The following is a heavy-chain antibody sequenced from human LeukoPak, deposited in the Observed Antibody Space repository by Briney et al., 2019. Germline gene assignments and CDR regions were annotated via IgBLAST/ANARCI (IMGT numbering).Heavy chain of an antibody. CDR2: INPSGGST. CDR3: ARPYSSGWYFDY. Sequence: ASAKVSCKASGYTFTSYYMHWVRQAPGQGLEWMGIINPSGGSTSYAQKFQGRVTMTRDTSTSTVYMELSSLRSEDTAVYYCARPYSSGWYFDYWGQGTLVTVSS. CDR1: GYTFTSYY. J-gene: IGHJ4*02. D-gene: IGHD6-19*01. V-gene: IGHV1-46*01.